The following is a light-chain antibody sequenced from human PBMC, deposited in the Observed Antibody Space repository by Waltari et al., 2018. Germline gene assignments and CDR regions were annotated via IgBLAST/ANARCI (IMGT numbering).Light chain of an antibody. CDR2: NVS. CDR3: CSYAGGNTYV. Sequence: QSALTQPRSVSGSPGPSVTIPCPGPSRNVGGYNFVSWYQHRPGKAPKLMIYNVSNRPSGVPDRFSGSKSANTASLTISGLQAEDEADYYCCSYAGGNTYVFGTGTKVTVL. CDR1: SRNVGGYNF. J-gene: IGLJ1*01. V-gene: IGLV2-11*01.